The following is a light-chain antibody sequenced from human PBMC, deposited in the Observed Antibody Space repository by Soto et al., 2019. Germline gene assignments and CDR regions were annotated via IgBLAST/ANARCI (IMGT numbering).Light chain of an antibody. CDR1: QSISSW. CDR3: QEYNSYSAWT. J-gene: IGKJ1*01. V-gene: IGKV1-5*01. Sequence: DIQMTQSPSTLSASVGDRVTITCRASQSISSWLAWYQQKPGKAPKLLIYDASSLESGVPSRFSGSGSGTEFTLTIRSPQPDDFANYYCQEYNSYSAWTVGQGTKVEIK. CDR2: DAS.